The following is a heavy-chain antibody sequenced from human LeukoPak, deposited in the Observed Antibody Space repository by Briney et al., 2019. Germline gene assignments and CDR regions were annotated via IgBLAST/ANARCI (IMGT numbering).Heavy chain of an antibody. Sequence: SETLSLTCAVYGGPFSGYYWSWIRQPPGKGLEWIGEINHSGSTNYNPSLKSRVTISVDTSKNQFSLKLSSVTAADTAVYYCARGGRLTGTTALLDYWGQGTLVTVSS. D-gene: IGHD1-7*01. CDR3: ARGGRLTGTTALLDY. CDR1: GGPFSGYY. J-gene: IGHJ4*02. CDR2: INHSGST. V-gene: IGHV4-34*01.